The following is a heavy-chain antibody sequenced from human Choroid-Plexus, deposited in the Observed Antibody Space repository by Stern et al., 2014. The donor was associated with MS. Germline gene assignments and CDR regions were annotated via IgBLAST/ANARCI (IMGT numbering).Heavy chain of an antibody. CDR3: GADVSYQGSGEIDF. Sequence: EVQLVESGGGLVKPGGSLRLSCAVSGFTFNNAWMSWVRQAPGKGLEGISRIKLNAAETEYAAPVKGRFIISRDDSKTTLFLQMNVLITEDTAVYFCGADVSYQGSGEIDFWGQGTLVTVSS. CDR2: IKLNAAET. CDR1: GFTFNNAW. V-gene: IGHV3-15*01. J-gene: IGHJ4*02. D-gene: IGHD3-10*01.